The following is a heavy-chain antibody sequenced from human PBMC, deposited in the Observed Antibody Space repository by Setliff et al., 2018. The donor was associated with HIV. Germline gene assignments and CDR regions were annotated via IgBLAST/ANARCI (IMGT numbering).Heavy chain of an antibody. D-gene: IGHD1-7*01. Sequence: LSLTCTVSGGSISSYYWSWIRQPPGKGLEWIGYIYYSGSTNYNPSLKSRVTISLDTSKNQFFLRLTSVTATDTAIYYCARHPREEPERNYKFDSWGQGTLVTVSS. CDR1: GGSISSYY. CDR3: ARHPREEPERNYKFDS. J-gene: IGHJ4*02. CDR2: IYYSGST. V-gene: IGHV4-59*08.